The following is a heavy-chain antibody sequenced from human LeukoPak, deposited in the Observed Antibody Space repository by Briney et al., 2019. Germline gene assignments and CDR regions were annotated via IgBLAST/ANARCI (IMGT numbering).Heavy chain of an antibody. V-gene: IGHV1-18*01. CDR3: ARGPVGRGYYYYYMDV. Sequence: ASVKVSCRASGYTFTTYDIIWVRQGPGQGLEWMGWISPYNGNTGYAQNLQGRVTMTTDTSTSTAYMELSRLRSDDTAVYYCARGPVGRGYYYYYMDVWGKGTTVTVSS. J-gene: IGHJ6*03. CDR2: ISPYNGNT. CDR1: GYTFTTYD.